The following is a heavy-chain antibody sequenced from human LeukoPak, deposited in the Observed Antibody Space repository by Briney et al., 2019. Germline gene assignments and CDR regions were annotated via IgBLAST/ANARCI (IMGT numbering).Heavy chain of an antibody. Sequence: GGSLRLSCAASGFTFDDYAMHWVRQAPGKGLEWVSGISWNSGSIGYADSVKGRFTISRDNAKNSLYLQMNSLRAEDTALYYCAKGDDYVWGSYRSDYWGQGTLVTVSS. D-gene: IGHD3-16*02. J-gene: IGHJ4*02. CDR3: AKGDDYVWGSYRSDY. V-gene: IGHV3-9*01. CDR1: GFTFDDYA. CDR2: ISWNSGSI.